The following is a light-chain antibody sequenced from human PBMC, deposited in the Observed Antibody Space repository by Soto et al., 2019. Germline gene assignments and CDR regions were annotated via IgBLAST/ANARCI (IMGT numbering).Light chain of an antibody. J-gene: IGLJ1*01. CDR2: VGAGGLVG. V-gene: IGLV9-49*01. CDR3: GADHGSGSTFVYV. Sequence: QSVLTQPPSASASLGASVTLTCTLSSGYSNYKVDWYQQRPGKGPRFVMRVGAGGLVGSKGDGIPDRFSALGSGLNRYLIITDIQEEDETDYHCGADHGSGSTFVYVFGTGTKLTVL. CDR1: SGYSNYK.